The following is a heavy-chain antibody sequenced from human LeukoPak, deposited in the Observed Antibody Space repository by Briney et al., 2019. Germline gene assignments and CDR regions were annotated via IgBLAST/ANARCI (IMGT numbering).Heavy chain of an antibody. V-gene: IGHV4-59*01. D-gene: IGHD2-15*01. Sequence: SETLSLTCTVSGDSISSYFWSWIRQPPGEGVEWSGYFHNSGSANYNPSLKSRITMSVDTSKNQFSLKLRSVTAADTAVYYCARDSHSVDTATPRGFDPWGQGTLVTVSS. CDR2: FHNSGSA. CDR1: GDSISSYF. J-gene: IGHJ5*02. CDR3: ARDSHSVDTATPRGFDP.